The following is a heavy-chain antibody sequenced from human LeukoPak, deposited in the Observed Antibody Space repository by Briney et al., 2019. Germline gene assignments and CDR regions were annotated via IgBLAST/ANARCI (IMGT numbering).Heavy chain of an antibody. Sequence: GASVKVSCKTSGYTFTNYYMHWVRQAPGQGLEWMGIINPSGGSTSYAQKFQGRVTMTRDTSTSTVYMELSSLRSEDTAVYYCARPYNWNVWYFDYWGQGTLVTVSS. CDR2: INPSGGST. V-gene: IGHV1-46*01. J-gene: IGHJ4*02. CDR1: GYTFTNYY. D-gene: IGHD1-1*01. CDR3: ARPYNWNVWYFDY.